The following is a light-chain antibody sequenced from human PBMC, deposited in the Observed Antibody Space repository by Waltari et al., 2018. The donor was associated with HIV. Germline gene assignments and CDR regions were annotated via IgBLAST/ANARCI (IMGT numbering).Light chain of an antibody. CDR1: QNVNNH. CDR3: QQYTYGPRT. J-gene: IGKJ4*01. V-gene: IGKV3-15*01. CDR2: DIS. Sequence: EIQMTPSPATLSVSPGERATLSCRASQNVNNHLAWYQQKLGQPPRPLIYDISTRAPGIPARFSASESGTEFTLTISSLQSEDFGVYYCQQYTYGPRTFGGGTKVEIQ.